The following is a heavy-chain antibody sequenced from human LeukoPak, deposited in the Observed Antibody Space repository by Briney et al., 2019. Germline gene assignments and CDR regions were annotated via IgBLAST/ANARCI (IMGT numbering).Heavy chain of an antibody. D-gene: IGHD5-18*01. Sequence: ASETLSLTCTVSGGSISSYYWSWIRQPPGKGLEWIGYIYYSGSTNYNPSLKSRVTISVDTSKNQFSLKLSSVTAADTAVYYCARPSGYSYGYFFYWGQGTLATVSS. CDR1: GGSISSYY. J-gene: IGHJ4*02. V-gene: IGHV4-59*12. CDR2: IYYSGST. CDR3: ARPSGYSYGYFFY.